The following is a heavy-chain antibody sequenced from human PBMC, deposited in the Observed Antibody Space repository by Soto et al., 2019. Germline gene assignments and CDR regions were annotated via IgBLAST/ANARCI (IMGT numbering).Heavy chain of an antibody. Sequence: SETLSLTCAVYGGSFSDYYWSWIRQPPGKGLEWIGEINHGGSTDYNPSLKSRVTISIDTSKNQFSLNLSSVTAADTAVYYCARGRMISFGGVIPPGWLDPWGQGTPVTVSS. CDR3: ARGRMISFGGVIPPGWLDP. V-gene: IGHV4-34*01. CDR2: INHGGST. D-gene: IGHD3-16*02. J-gene: IGHJ5*02. CDR1: GGSFSDYY.